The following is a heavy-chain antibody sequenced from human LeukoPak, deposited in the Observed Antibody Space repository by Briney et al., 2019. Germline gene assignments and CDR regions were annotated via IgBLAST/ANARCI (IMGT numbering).Heavy chain of an antibody. V-gene: IGHV4-34*01. Sequence: SETLSLTCAVYGGSFSGYYWSWIRQPPGKGLEWIGEINHSGSTNYNPSLKSRVTISVDTSKNQFSLKLSSVTAADTAVYYCASSRIWQRRFDYWGQGTLVTVSS. CDR2: INHSGST. CDR1: GGSFSGYY. D-gene: IGHD1-1*01. CDR3: ASSRIWQRRFDY. J-gene: IGHJ4*02.